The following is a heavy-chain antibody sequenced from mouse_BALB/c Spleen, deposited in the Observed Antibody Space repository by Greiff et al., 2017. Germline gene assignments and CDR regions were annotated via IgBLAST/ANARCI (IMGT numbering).Heavy chain of an antibody. CDR3: TRLDGNYRYYAMDY. CDR2: IDPETGGT. D-gene: IGHD2-1*01. V-gene: IGHV1-15*01. CDR1: GYTFTDYE. J-gene: IGHJ4*01. Sequence: QVQLQQSGAELVRPGASVTLSCKASGYTFTDYEMHWVKQTPVQGLEWIGAIDPETGGTAYNQKFKGKATLTADKSSSTAYMELRSLTSEDSAVYYCTRLDGNYRYYAMDYWGQGTSVTVSS.